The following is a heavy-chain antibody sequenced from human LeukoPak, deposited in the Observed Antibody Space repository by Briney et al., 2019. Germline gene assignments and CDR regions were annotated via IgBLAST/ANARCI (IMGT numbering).Heavy chain of an antibody. V-gene: IGHV1-69*01. CDR1: GRTFSSYA. J-gene: IGHJ5*02. Sequence: GSSVKVSCKASGRTFSSYAISWVRQAPGQGREWMGGIIPIFGTANYAQKFQGRVTITADESTSTAYMELSSLRSEGTAVYYWARWTGLNYDFWSGRNWFDPWGQGTLVTVSS. CDR3: ARWTGLNYDFWSGRNWFDP. D-gene: IGHD3-3*01. CDR2: IIPIFGTA.